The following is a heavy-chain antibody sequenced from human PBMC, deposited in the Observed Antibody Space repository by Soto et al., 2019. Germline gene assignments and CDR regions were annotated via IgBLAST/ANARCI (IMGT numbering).Heavy chain of an antibody. J-gene: IGHJ6*02. Sequence: QVQLVQSGAEVKKPGASVKVSCKASGYTFTSYDINWVRQATGQGLEWMGWMNPNSGNTGYAQKFQGRVNMTRNTSKSTAYMELSSLGSEDTAVYYCAREPLVVVPAAIEDYYYYGMDFWGQGTTVTVSS. CDR1: GYTFTSYD. CDR3: AREPLVVVPAAIEDYYYYGMDF. D-gene: IGHD2-2*02. CDR2: MNPNSGNT. V-gene: IGHV1-8*01.